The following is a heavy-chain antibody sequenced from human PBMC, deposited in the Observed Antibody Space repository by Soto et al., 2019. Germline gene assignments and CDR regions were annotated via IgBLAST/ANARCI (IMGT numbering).Heavy chain of an antibody. CDR1: GFSLTTRGMC. Sequence: GPTLVNPTQTLTLTCTFSGFSLTTRGMCVSWIRQPPGKALEWLALIDWDDDKYYSTSLKTRLTISKDNSKKQVVLTMTNNDHVDTATYYCARIAYGSGSYYPRQEYYFDYWGQGTLVTVSS. D-gene: IGHD3-10*01. CDR2: IDWDDDK. V-gene: IGHV2-70*01. J-gene: IGHJ4*02. CDR3: ARIAYGSGSYYPRQEYYFDY.